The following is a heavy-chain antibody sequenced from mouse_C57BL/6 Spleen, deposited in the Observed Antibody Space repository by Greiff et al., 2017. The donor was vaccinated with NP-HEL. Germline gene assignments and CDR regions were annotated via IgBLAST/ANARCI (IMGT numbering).Heavy chain of an antibody. Sequence: VKLVESGAELVRPGASVTLSCKASGYTFTDYEMHWVKQTPVHGLEWIGAIDPETGGTAYNQKFKGKAILTADKSSSTAYMELRSLTSEDSAVYYCTRGYYGSLPWFAYWGQGTLVTVSA. V-gene: IGHV1-15*01. CDR1: GYTFTDYE. CDR3: TRGYYGSLPWFAY. J-gene: IGHJ3*01. D-gene: IGHD1-1*01. CDR2: IDPETGGT.